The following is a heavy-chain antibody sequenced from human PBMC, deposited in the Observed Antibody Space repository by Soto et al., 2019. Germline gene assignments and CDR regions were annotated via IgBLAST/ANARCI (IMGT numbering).Heavy chain of an antibody. V-gene: IGHV4-39*01. D-gene: IGHD3-10*01. CDR1: GGSVSSNSYS. J-gene: IGHJ3*02. CDR2: IYSSENT. CDR3: ARHTNYYGSGNNNAFDI. Sequence: SETLSLTCTVSGGSVSSNSYSWGWIRQSPGKGLEWIGTIYSSENTYYNPSLLSRVTISVDTSRNEFSLRLSSVTAADTAVYYCARHTNYYGSGNNNAFDIWGQGTMVTVSS.